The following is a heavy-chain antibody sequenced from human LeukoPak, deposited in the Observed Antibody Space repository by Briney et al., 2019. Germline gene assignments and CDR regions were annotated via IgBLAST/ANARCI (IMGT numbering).Heavy chain of an antibody. D-gene: IGHD6-13*01. V-gene: IGHV4-59*01. CDR1: GGSISNYH. CDR2: IYYSGST. J-gene: IGHJ4*02. Sequence: SETLSLTCTVSGGSISNYHWSWIRQTPGKGLEWIGYIYYSGSTNYNPSLKSRATISVDTSKNQFSLKLSSVTAADTAVYYCARVGYSSNWYFFDYWGQGTLVTVSS. CDR3: ARVGYSSNWYFFDY.